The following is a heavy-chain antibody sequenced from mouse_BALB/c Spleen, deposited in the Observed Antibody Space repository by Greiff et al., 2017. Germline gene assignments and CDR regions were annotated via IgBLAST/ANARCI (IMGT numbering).Heavy chain of an antibody. J-gene: IGHJ4*01. D-gene: IGHD1-1*01. CDR1: GYTFTSYW. Sequence: VQRVESGAELAKPGASVKMSCKASGYTFTSYWMHWVKQRPGQGLEWIGYINPSTGYTEYNQKFKDKATLTADKSSSTAYMQLSSLTSEDSAVYYCARSATGVAGEYAMDYWGQGTSVTVSS. CDR3: ARSATGVAGEYAMDY. CDR2: INPSTGYT. V-gene: IGHV1-7*01.